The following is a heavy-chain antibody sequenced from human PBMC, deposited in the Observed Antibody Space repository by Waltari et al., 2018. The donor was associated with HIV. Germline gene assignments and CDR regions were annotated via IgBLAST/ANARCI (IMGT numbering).Heavy chain of an antibody. V-gene: IGHV4-4*02. D-gene: IGHD3-16*01. Sequence: QVQLQESGPGLVKPSGTLSLTCAVSAGSISTSNWLSWVRQSPGKGLEWIGEIYHTGTTNYNPSLKSRVTISADKSKDQFSLRLRSVTAADTAVYYCARDGAAGSASPAPAYWGQGTLVIVSS. CDR2: IYHTGTT. CDR3: ARDGAAGSASPAPAY. J-gene: IGHJ4*02. CDR1: AGSISTSNW.